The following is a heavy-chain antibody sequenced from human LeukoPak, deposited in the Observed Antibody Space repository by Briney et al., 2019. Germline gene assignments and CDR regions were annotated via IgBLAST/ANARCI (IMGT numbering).Heavy chain of an antibody. CDR2: IYYSGST. D-gene: IGHD3-22*01. Sequence: PSETLSLTCTVSAGSLISHYWSWIRQPPGKGLEWIGYIYYSGSTNFNPSLKSRVTLSIDTSKNQFSLNLSSVTAEDTAVYYCAREYYYDSSAYYRYYDYWGQGALVTVSS. V-gene: IGHV4-59*11. CDR1: AGSLISHY. CDR3: AREYYYDSSAYYRYYDY. J-gene: IGHJ4*02.